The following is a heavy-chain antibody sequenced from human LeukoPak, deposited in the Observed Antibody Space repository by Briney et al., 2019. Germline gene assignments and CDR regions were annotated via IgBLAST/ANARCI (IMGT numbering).Heavy chain of an antibody. CDR2: IRYDESDK. CDR3: VKSPLGDCRPTRCSDR. J-gene: IGHJ4*02. CDR1: GFTFSNYG. D-gene: IGHD2-2*01. Sequence: GGSLRLSCATSGFTFSNYGMHWIRQAPGKGLEWVAFIRYDESDKYYADSVKGRFTISRDNSRNTLYLQMNSLRIEDTAMYHCVKSPLGDCRPTRCSDRWGPGILVTVSS. V-gene: IGHV3-30*02.